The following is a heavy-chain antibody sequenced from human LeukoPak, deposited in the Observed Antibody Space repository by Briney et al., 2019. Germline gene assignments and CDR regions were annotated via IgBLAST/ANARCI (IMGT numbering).Heavy chain of an antibody. CDR3: ARVVYGDFFFFDY. J-gene: IGHJ4*02. CDR2: IYYSGST. Sequence: SETLSLTCTVSGGSISSYYWSWIRQPPGKGLEWIGYIYYSGSTNYNPSLKSRVTISVDTSKNQFPLKLSSVTAADTAVYYCARVVYGDFFFFDYWGQGTLVTVSS. V-gene: IGHV4-59*01. CDR1: GGSISSYY. D-gene: IGHD4-17*01.